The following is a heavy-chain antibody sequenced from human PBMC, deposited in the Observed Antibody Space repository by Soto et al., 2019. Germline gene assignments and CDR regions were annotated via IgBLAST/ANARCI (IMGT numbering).Heavy chain of an antibody. Sequence: QVQLVQSGAEVKKPGSSVKVSCKASGDTFTSYPFSWVRQAPGQGLEWMGGIIPLFGTPNSAQKFQGRLTITADKSKSTVYMEFSGLNSEDTAVYFCARNGVAGMDYWGQGTLVTVSS. CDR3: ARNGVAGMDY. CDR2: IIPLFGTP. J-gene: IGHJ4*02. V-gene: IGHV1-69*06. D-gene: IGHD3-3*01. CDR1: GDTFTSYP.